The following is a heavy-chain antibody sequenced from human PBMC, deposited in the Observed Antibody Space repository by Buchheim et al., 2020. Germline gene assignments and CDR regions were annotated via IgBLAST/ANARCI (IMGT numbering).Heavy chain of an antibody. Sequence: EVQLVESGGGLVQPGGSLRLSCAASGFTFSSYWMSWVRQAPGKGLEWVANIKQDGSEKYYVDSVKGRFTISRDNAKNSLYLQMNSLRAEDTAVYYCARFRGSSGWYEEGGRWFDPWGQGTL. CDR3: ARFRGSSGWYEEGGRWFDP. CDR2: IKQDGSEK. J-gene: IGHJ5*02. V-gene: IGHV3-7*01. D-gene: IGHD6-19*01. CDR1: GFTFSSYW.